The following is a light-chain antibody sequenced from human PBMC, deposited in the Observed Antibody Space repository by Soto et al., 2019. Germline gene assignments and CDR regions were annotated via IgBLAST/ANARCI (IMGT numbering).Light chain of an antibody. Sequence: IQMTQSPSSLSASVRDRVIRTCRASQRISSYLHWYQQKPGKAPKLLIYAAPSLQSGVPSRFSGSGSGTDFILTISSLHPEDFATYYCQQSYSTPSTFGQGTKVDIK. CDR3: QQSYSTPST. CDR2: AAP. J-gene: IGKJ1*01. CDR1: QRISSY. V-gene: IGKV1-39*01.